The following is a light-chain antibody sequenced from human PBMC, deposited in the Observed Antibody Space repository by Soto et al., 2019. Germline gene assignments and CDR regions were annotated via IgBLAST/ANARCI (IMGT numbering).Light chain of an antibody. CDR3: QQYNNWPLYT. J-gene: IGKJ2*01. CDR1: QSVSSS. V-gene: IGKV3-15*01. Sequence: EIVMTQSPATLSVSPGERATLTCRASQSVSSSLAWYQQKPGQAPRLLIYGASTRATGIPARFSGSRSGTEFTLTLSSLQSEDFAAYYCQQYNNWPLYTFGQGNKLEIK. CDR2: GAS.